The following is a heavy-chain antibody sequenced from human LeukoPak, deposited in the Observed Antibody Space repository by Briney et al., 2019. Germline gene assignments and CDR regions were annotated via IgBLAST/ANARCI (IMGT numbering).Heavy chain of an antibody. V-gene: IGHV3-33*01. CDR2: IWYDGSTQ. CDR3: ARDRYSSMWSVFEY. D-gene: IGHD6-13*01. Sequence: PGGALRLSCAASGFTFSSVGMHWVRQSPGKGLEWVAVIWYDGSTQVYADSVKGRFTISRDNSRNTLYLQVNSLRTEDTAVYYCARDRYSSMWSVFEYWGQGALVTVSS. J-gene: IGHJ4*02. CDR1: GFTFSSVG.